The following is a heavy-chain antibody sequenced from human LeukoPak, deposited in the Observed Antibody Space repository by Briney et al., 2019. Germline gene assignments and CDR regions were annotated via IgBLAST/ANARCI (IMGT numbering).Heavy chain of an antibody. CDR3: AILQIAAAGTGPNWFDP. V-gene: IGHV1-46*01. Sequence: ASVKVSCKASGYTFTSYYMHWVRQAPGQGLEWMGIINPSGGSTSYAQKFQGRVTMTRDTSTSTAYMELSSLRSEDTAVYYCAILQIAAAGTGPNWFDPWGQGTLVTVSS. CDR1: GYTFTSYY. D-gene: IGHD6-13*01. J-gene: IGHJ5*02. CDR2: INPSGGST.